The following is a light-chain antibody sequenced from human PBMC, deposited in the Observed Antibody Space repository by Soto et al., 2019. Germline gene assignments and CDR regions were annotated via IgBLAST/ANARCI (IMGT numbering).Light chain of an antibody. CDR2: EDN. Sequence: QSALTQPASVSGSPGRSITISCTGASSAVSWCQHHPGKAPQLIIYEDNKRPSRVSNRFSGSKSGNTASLTITGLQAEDEATYCISDDGMMFGGGTKVTVL. J-gene: IGLJ3*02. V-gene: IGLV2-23*01. CDR3: SDDGMM. CDR1: SSAV.